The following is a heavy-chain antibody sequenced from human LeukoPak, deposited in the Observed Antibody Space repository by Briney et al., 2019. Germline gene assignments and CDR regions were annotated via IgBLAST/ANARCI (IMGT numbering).Heavy chain of an antibody. V-gene: IGHV4-39*01. CDR1: GGSISSISSNNYH. CDR2: IYYSGST. D-gene: IGHD2-21*02. J-gene: IGHJ5*02. Sequence: SETLSLTCIVSGGSISSISSNNYHWGWIRQPPGKGLEWIGSIYYSGSTYYNPSLKSRVTISVDTSKNQFSLKLSSVTAADTALYYCARAMTASPYNWFDPWGQGTLVTVSS. CDR3: ARAMTASPYNWFDP.